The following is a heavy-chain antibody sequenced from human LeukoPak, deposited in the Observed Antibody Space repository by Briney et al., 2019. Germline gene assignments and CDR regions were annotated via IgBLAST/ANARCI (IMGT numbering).Heavy chain of an antibody. CDR1: GFTFSTYG. CDR3: AKNQWDLLY. V-gene: IGHV3-23*01. CDR2: VSSGGNT. D-gene: IGHD1-26*01. J-gene: IGHJ4*02. Sequence: PGGSLRLSCVASGFTFSTYGMSWVRQAPEKGLEWVSGVSSGGNTYYADSVKGRFTISRDNSKNTLFLQMNSLRAEDTAFYYCAKNQWDLLYGGQGSLATVPS.